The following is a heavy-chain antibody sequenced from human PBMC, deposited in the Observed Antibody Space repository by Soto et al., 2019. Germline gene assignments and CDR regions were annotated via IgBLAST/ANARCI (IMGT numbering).Heavy chain of an antibody. CDR1: GFTFSDHY. J-gene: IGHJ4*02. D-gene: IGHD1-7*01. Sequence: EVQLVESGGGLVQPGGSLRLSCAASGFTFSDHYMDWVRQAPGKGLEWVGRTRNKANSYTTEYAASVKGRFTISRDDSKNSLYLQMNSLKTEDTAVYYCARGEGGNNWNYVGGNYFDYWGQGTLVTVSS. CDR3: ARGEGGNNWNYVGGNYFDY. CDR2: TRNKANSYTT. V-gene: IGHV3-72*01.